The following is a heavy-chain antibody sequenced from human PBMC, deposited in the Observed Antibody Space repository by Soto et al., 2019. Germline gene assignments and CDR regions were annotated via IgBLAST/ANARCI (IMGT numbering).Heavy chain of an antibody. CDR1: GFTFSSYG. CDR2: IWYDGSNK. D-gene: IGHD3-10*01. CDR3: ARVPPTMDNYYYGMDV. Sequence: GGSLRLSCAASGFTFSSYGMHWVRQAPGKGLEWVAVIWYDGSNKYYADSVKGRFTISRDNSKNTLYLQMNSLRAEDTAVYYCARVPPTMDNYYYGMDVWGQGTTVTVSS. J-gene: IGHJ6*02. V-gene: IGHV3-33*01.